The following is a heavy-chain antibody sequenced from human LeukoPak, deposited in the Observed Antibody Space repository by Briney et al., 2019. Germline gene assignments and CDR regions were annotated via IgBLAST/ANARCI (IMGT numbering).Heavy chain of an antibody. J-gene: IGHJ6*02. CDR3: PRGFEGWDCTNGECRKPNYYYNGMDV. CDR1: GFTFSSYA. V-gene: IGHV3-30*04. D-gene: IGHD2-8*01. CDR2: ISYDGSNK. Sequence: GRSLRLSCAASGFTFSSYAMHWVRQAPGKGLEWVAVISYDGSNKYYADSVKGRFTISRDNSKNTLYLQMNSLRAEDTAVYYWPRGFEGWDCTNGECRKPNYYYNGMDVWGQGTTVTVSS.